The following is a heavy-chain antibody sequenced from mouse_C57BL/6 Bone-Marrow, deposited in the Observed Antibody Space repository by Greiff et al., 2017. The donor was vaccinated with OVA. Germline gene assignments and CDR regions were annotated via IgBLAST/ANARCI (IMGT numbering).Heavy chain of an antibody. J-gene: IGHJ1*03. V-gene: IGHV1-5*01. CDR2: IYPGNSDT. D-gene: IGHD2-3*01. CDR1: GYTFTSYW. Sequence: EVQLQQSGTVLARPGASVKMSCKTSGYTFTSYWMHWVKQRPGQGLEWIGAIYPGNSDTSYNQKFKGKAKLTAVTSASTAYMELSSLTNEDSAVYYCTRSHDGYFDWYFDVWGTGTTVTVSS. CDR3: TRSHDGYFDWYFDV.